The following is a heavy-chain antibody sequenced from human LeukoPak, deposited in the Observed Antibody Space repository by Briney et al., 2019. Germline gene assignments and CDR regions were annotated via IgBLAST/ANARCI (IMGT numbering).Heavy chain of an antibody. CDR2: IIPIFGTA. J-gene: IGHJ4*02. V-gene: IGHV1-69*05. D-gene: IGHD1-26*01. Sequence: ASVKVSCKACGGTFSSYAISWVRQAPGQGLEWMGGIIPIFGTANYAQKFQGRVTITTDESTSTAYMELSSLRSEDTAVYYCARSIFLVGAPTFDYWGQGTLVTVSS. CDR3: ARSIFLVGAPTFDY. CDR1: GGTFSSYA.